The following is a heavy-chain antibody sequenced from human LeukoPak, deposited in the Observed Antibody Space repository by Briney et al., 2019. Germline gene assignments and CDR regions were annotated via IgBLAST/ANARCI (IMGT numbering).Heavy chain of an antibody. CDR3: ATSGWYYYFGY. D-gene: IGHD6-19*01. CDR1: GGSTSSYY. J-gene: IGHJ4*02. V-gene: IGHV4-59*01. Sequence: SETLSLTCTVSGGSTSSYYWSWIRQPPGKGLEWIGYIYCSGSTNYNPSLKGRVTISVDTSKNQFSLKLSSVTAADTAVYYCATSGWYYYFGYWGQGTLVTVSS. CDR2: IYCSGST.